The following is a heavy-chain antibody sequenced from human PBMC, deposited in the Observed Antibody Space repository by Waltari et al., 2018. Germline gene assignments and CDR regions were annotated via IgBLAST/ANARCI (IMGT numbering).Heavy chain of an antibody. CDR1: GFTFGNYW. Sequence: EVQLVESGGGLVQPGGSLRLSCAASGFTFGNYWMYWVRQAPGKGLGGVSLSRNDGSITSYADSVKGRFTISRDNAQNTLYLQMNSLRAEDTAVYYCASQLGVPGYWGQGTLVTVSS. J-gene: IGHJ4*02. D-gene: IGHD1-1*01. CDR2: SRNDGSIT. V-gene: IGHV3-74*01. CDR3: ASQLGVPGY.